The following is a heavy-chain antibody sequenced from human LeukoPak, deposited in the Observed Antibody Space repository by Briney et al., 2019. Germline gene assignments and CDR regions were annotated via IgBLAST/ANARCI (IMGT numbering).Heavy chain of an antibody. Sequence: GGSLRLSCAASGFTFSSYAMHWVRQAPGKGLEWVGVISYDGSNKYYADSVKGRFTISRDNSKNTLYLQMNSLRAEDTAVYYCAREVVTVTTYYYYYMDVWGKGTTVTVSS. CDR1: GFTFSSYA. CDR3: AREVVTVTTYYYYYMDV. D-gene: IGHD4-11*01. CDR2: ISYDGSNK. J-gene: IGHJ6*03. V-gene: IGHV3-30-3*01.